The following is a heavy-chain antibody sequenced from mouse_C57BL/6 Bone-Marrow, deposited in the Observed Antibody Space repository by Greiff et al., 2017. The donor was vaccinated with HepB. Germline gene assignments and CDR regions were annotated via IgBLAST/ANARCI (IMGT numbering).Heavy chain of an antibody. CDR1: GYTFTSSW. CDR3: ARIYYDYLFAY. CDR2: INPSNGGT. Sequence: QVQLQQPGPELVKPGASVKLSCKASGYTFTSSWMHWVKQRPGQGLEWIGNINPSNGGTNYNEKFKSKATLTVDKSSSTAYMQRSSLTSEDSAVYYCARIYYDYLFAYWGQGTLVTVSS. V-gene: IGHV1-53*01. D-gene: IGHD2-4*01. J-gene: IGHJ3*01.